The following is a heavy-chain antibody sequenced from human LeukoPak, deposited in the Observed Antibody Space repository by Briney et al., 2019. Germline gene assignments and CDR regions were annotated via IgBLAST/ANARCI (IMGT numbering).Heavy chain of an antibody. CDR1: DGSISGYY. CDR2: IHYSESA. Sequence: SETLSLTCAVYDGSISGYYWSWIRQPPGKGLEWTGEIHYSESANYNPSLKSRAIISVDTSKNQFSLKLTSVTAADTAVYYCARETRRSRFDYWGQGTLVTVSS. CDR3: ARETRRSRFDY. J-gene: IGHJ4*02. D-gene: IGHD2-2*01. V-gene: IGHV4-34*01.